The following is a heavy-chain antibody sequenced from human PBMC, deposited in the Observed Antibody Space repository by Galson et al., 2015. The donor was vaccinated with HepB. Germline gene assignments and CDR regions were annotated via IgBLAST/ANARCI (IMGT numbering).Heavy chain of an antibody. CDR3: ARDRSDVVVPAAIDY. CDR2: IISSGSTI. V-gene: IGHV3-48*03. CDR1: GFTFSSYE. J-gene: IGHJ4*02. Sequence: SLRLSCAASGFTFSSYEMNWVRQAPGKGLEWVSYIISSGSTIYYADSVKGRFTISRDNAKNSLYLQMNSLRAEDTAVYYCARDRSDVVVPAAIDYWGQGTLVTVSS. D-gene: IGHD2-2*01.